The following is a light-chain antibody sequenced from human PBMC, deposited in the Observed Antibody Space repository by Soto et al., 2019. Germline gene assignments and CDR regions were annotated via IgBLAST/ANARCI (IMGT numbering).Light chain of an antibody. CDR2: EAS. J-gene: IGKJ5*01. CDR3: QQYGTSPRT. Sequence: EIVLTQSPVTVSLSPGERATLSCRASQSVDSYLAWYQQKPGQAPRLLIYEASNRASGIPARFSGSGSGTDFTLTISRLEPEDFAVYICQQYGTSPRTFGQGTRLEIK. CDR1: QSVDSY. V-gene: IGKV3-20*01.